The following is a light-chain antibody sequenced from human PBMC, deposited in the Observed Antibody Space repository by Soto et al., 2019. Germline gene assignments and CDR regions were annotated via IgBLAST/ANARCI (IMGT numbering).Light chain of an antibody. J-gene: IGKJ1*01. CDR3: QQYVSWT. V-gene: IGKV3-20*01. CDR1: QPISSNY. Sequence: EIVLTQSPGTLSVSPGERATLSCRASQPISSNYLAWYQQKPGQAPSLLIYGASSRATGIPERVSGSGSGTDFTLTISRLEPEDSAIFYCQQYVSWTFGQGTKVEIK. CDR2: GAS.